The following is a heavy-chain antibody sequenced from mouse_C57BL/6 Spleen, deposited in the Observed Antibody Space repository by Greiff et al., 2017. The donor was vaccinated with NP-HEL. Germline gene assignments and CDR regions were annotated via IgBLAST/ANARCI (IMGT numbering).Heavy chain of an antibody. J-gene: IGHJ1*03. D-gene: IGHD1-1*01. CDR1: GYTFTSYW. CDR3: ASRNYGSSHWYFDV. CDR2: IDPSDSYT. Sequence: QVQLQQPGAELVMPGASVKLSCKASGYTFTSYWMHWVKQRPGQGLEWIGEIDPSDSYTNYNQKFKGKSTLTVDKSSSTAYMQLSSLTSEDSAVYYCASRNYGSSHWYFDVWGTGTTVTVSS. V-gene: IGHV1-69*01.